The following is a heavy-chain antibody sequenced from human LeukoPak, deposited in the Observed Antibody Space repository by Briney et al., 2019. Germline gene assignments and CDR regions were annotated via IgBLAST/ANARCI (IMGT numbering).Heavy chain of an antibody. CDR2: ISYDGSNK. CDR3: ARDSPGSVI. D-gene: IGHD6-6*01. J-gene: IGHJ3*02. CDR1: GFTFSSYA. Sequence: GGSLRLSCAASGFTFSSYAMHWVRQAPGKGLEWVAVISYDGSNKYYADSVKGRFTISRDNSKNTLYLQMNSLRAEDTAVYYCARDSPGSVIWGQGTMVTVSS. V-gene: IGHV3-30*04.